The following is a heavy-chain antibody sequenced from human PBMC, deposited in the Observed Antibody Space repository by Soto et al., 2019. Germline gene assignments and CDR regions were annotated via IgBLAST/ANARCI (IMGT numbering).Heavy chain of an antibody. CDR3: AHRRGGSSSWYK. V-gene: IGHV2-5*02. J-gene: IGHJ6*02. CDR2: IYWVDDK. CDR1: GFSLSTSGVG. D-gene: IGHD6-13*01. Sequence: QITLKESGPTLVKPTQTLTLTCTFSGFSLSTSGVGVGWIRQPPGKALEWLALIYWVDDKRYSPSLMSRLTMTKDTSKNQVVLTMTNMDPVDTATYYCAHRRGGSSSWYKWGQGTTVTVSS.